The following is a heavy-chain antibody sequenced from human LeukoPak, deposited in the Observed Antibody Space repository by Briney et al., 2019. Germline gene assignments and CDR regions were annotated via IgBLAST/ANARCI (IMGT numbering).Heavy chain of an antibody. CDR3: AGHTTETFDY. D-gene: IGHD4-17*01. J-gene: IGHJ4*02. V-gene: IGHV4-30-2*01. Sequence: PSETLSLTCTVSGGSISSGGYYWSWIRQPPGKGLEWIGYIYHSGSTYYNPSLKSRVTISLDRSKNQFSLKLSSVTAADTAVYYCAGHTTETFDYWGQGTLVTVSS. CDR1: GGSISSGGYY. CDR2: IYHSGST.